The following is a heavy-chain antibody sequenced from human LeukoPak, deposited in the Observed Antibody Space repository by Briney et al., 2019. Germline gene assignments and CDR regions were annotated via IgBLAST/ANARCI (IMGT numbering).Heavy chain of an antibody. CDR1: GRSLSSYY. CDR2: ITHSGST. CDR3: TYTGWYKVTDY. J-gene: IGHJ4*02. D-gene: IGHD6-19*01. V-gene: IGHV4-34*01. Sequence: PSETLSLNCAVYGRSLSSYYCSWIRQPPRKGLEWIGHITHSGSTNYNPSVKNRVTVAVDPSKNQFSLNLSSVTAAVPAVYYCTYTGWYKVTDYWGQGTLATVSS.